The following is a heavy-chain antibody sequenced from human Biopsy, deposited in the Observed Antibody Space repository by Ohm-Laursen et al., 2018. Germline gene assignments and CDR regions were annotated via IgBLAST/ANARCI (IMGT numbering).Heavy chain of an antibody. D-gene: IGHD6-19*01. CDR2: IYSGGST. CDR1: GFTVSSNY. J-gene: IGHJ3*02. V-gene: IGHV3-53*01. CDR3: ARSGWPENDAFDI. Sequence: SLRLSCAASGFTVSSNYMSWVRQAPGKGLEWVSVIYSGGSTYYADSAKGQFTISRDNSKNTLYLQMNSLRAEDTAVYYCARSGWPENDAFDIWGQGAMVTVSS.